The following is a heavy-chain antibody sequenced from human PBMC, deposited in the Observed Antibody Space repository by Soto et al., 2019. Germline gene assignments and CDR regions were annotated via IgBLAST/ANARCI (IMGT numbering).Heavy chain of an antibody. Sequence: PGGSLRLSCAASGFNFNDFSMNWVRPAPGTGLEWVAYIGGISSTISYADSVKGRFTISRDNAKNSLFLQMNSLRSDDTAVYYCARDSAYAFDFWGQGKMVTVSS. CDR2: IGGISSTI. J-gene: IGHJ3*01. V-gene: IGHV3-48*04. CDR3: ARDSAYAFDF. CDR1: GFNFNDFS.